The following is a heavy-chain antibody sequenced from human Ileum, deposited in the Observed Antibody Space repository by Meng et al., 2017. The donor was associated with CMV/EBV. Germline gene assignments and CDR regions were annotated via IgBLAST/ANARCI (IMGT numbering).Heavy chain of an antibody. J-gene: IGHJ4*02. D-gene: IGHD4-17*01. CDR1: GFTFSSYS. Sequence: GESLKISCAASGFTFSSYSMNWVRQAPGKGLEWVSYISSSSSTIYYADSVKGRFTISRDNAKNSLYLQMNSLRAEDTAVYSCAREGDYGGRGIDCWGQGTLVTVSS. CDR3: AREGDYGGRGIDC. V-gene: IGHV3-48*04. CDR2: ISSSSSTI.